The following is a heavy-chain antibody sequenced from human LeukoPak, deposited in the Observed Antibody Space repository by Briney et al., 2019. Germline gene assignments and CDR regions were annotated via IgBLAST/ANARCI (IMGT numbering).Heavy chain of an antibody. CDR2: IYYSGST. D-gene: IGHD6-25*01. J-gene: IGHJ4*02. V-gene: IGHV4-59*08. Sequence: SETLSLTCTVSGGSISSYYWSWIRQPPGKGLEWIGYIYYSGSTNYNPSLKGRVTISVDTSKNQFSLKLSSVTAADTAVYYCARQGRAALIDYWGQGTLVTVSS. CDR1: GGSISSYY. CDR3: ARQGRAALIDY.